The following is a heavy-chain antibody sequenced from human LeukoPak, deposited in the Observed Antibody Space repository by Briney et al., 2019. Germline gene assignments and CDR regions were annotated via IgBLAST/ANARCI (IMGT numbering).Heavy chain of an antibody. CDR3: TTDRTTGGWSTYPYGF. V-gene: IGHV3-15*01. J-gene: IGHJ4*02. CDR2: IKRKVDGGTT. D-gene: IGHD3-3*01. CDR1: GFTFINAW. Sequence: GGSLRLSCAASGFTFINAWMSWVRQAPGKGLEWVGRIKRKVDGGTTDYAAPVKGRFTISRDDSKNTLYLQMNSLKTEDTAMYYCTTDRTTGGWSTYPYGFWGQGTLVTVSS.